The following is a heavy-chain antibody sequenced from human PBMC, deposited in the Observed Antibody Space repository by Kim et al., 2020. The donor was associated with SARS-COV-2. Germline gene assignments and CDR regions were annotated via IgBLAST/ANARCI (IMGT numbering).Heavy chain of an antibody. V-gene: IGHV5-51*01. Sequence: GESLKISCKGSGYSFTSYWIGWVRQMPGKGLEWMGIIYPGDSDTRYSPSFQGQVTISADKSISTAYLQWSSLKASDTAMYYCARLMALGSGSYYNLVGVGSDYWGQGTLVTVSS. CDR1: GYSFTSYW. CDR3: ARLMALGSGSYYNLVGVGSDY. CDR2: IYPGDSDT. J-gene: IGHJ4*02. D-gene: IGHD3-10*01.